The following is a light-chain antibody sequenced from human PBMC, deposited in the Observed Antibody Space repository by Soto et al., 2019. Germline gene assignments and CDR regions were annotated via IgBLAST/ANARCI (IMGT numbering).Light chain of an antibody. CDR3: QQYNNWPPMA. CDR2: GAS. V-gene: IGKV3-15*01. CDR1: QSVSSN. Sequence: EIVMTQSPATLSVSPGERATLACRASQSVSSNLAWYQQKPGQAPRLLIYGASTRATGIPARFSGSGSGMEFTLTISSRQTEDFAVYYCQQYNNWPPMAFGQGTKVEIK. J-gene: IGKJ1*01.